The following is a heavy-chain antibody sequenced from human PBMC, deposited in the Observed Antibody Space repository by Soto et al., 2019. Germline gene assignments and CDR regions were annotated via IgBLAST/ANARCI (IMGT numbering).Heavy chain of an antibody. Sequence: GGSLRLSCAASGFTFSSYSMNWVRQAPGKGLEWVSSISSSSSYIYYADSVKGRFTISRDNAKNSLYLQMNSLRAEDTAVYYCARVLGEWFGDPLGWFDPWGQGTLVTVSS. V-gene: IGHV3-21*01. CDR2: ISSSSSYI. D-gene: IGHD3-10*01. J-gene: IGHJ5*02. CDR3: ARVLGEWFGDPLGWFDP. CDR1: GFTFSSYS.